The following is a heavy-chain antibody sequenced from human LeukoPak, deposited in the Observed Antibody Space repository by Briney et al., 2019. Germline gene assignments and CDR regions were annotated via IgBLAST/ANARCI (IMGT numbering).Heavy chain of an antibody. V-gene: IGHV4-61*02. CDR3: ARSSSDARSAFDI. Sequence: PSETLSLTCSVSGGSISSGSYYWRWIRQPAGKGLEWIGRIYTSGSTNYNASLKSRVTISVDTSKNQFSLKLSSVTAADTAVYYCARSSSDARSAFDIWGQGTMVIVSS. CDR1: GGSISSGSYY. D-gene: IGHD6-6*01. J-gene: IGHJ3*02. CDR2: IYTSGST.